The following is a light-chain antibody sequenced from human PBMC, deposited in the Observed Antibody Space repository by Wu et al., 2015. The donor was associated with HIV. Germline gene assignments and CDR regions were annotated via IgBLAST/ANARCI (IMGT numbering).Light chain of an antibody. CDR1: QGISSF. Sequence: DIQLTQSPSFLSASVGDRVTITCRASQGISSFLAWYQQKPGKAPKLLISAASALQSGSHQGSAAVDLGQNSLSQSAACSLKYFATYYCQQVNTLPRGTFGRRDQGGNQT. CDR3: QQVNTLPRGT. V-gene: IGKV1-9*01. CDR2: AAS. J-gene: IGKJ1*01.